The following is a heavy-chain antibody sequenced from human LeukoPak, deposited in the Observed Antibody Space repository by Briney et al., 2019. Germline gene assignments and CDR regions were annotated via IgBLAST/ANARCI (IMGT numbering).Heavy chain of an antibody. CDR3: ARYDGYDLRY. J-gene: IGHJ4*02. D-gene: IGHD5-12*01. V-gene: IGHV3-7*02. CDR1: GFTFSNYW. Sequence: PGGSLRLSCAASGFTFSNYWMSWVRQAPGKGLDWVAKINEGGSEKHHVDPVKGRFTISRDNAKNSLYLQMNGLRVEDTAVYYCARYDGYDLRYWGQGTLVTVSS. CDR2: INEGGSEK.